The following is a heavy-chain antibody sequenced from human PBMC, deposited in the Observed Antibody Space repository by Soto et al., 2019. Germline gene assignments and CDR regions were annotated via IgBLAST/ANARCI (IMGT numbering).Heavy chain of an antibody. J-gene: IGHJ4*02. CDR1: GFTFTSYG. D-gene: IGHD3-3*01. CDR3: AREEYLLLGY. V-gene: IGHV3-30*02. CDR2: IRSDGTTK. Sequence: RGPLRLSCAESGFTFTSYGMHWVRQAPGKGLEWVAIIRSDGTTKYYADSVKGRFTISRDNSKNTVYLQMNSLRAEDTAVYYCAREEYLLLGYWGRGTVVTVSS.